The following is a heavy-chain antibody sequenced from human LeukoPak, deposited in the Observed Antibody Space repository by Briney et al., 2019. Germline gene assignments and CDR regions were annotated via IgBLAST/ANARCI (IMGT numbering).Heavy chain of an antibody. CDR1: GYTFTSYD. CDR3: ARDLDSSSPDYFDY. J-gene: IGHJ4*02. Sequence: ASVKVSCKASGYTFTSYDINWVRQATGQGLEWMGWMNPNSGGTNYAQKFQGWVTMTRDTSISTAYMELSRLRSEDTAVYYCARDLDSSSPDYFDYWGQGTLVTVSS. CDR2: MNPNSGGT. V-gene: IGHV1-2*04. D-gene: IGHD6-6*01.